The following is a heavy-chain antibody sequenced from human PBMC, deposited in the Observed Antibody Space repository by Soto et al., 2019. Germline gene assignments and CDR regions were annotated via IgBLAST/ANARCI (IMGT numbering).Heavy chain of an antibody. Sequence: VLLVESGGGVVQPGRSLRLSCEASGFSFSNYGMHWVRQTPGKGLEWVGVIWYDGSYEYYADSVKGRFTISRDNSKNTLFLQMNSLRAEDTALYYCARDHYDSGGLGRWLDPWGQGTLVTVSS. CDR3: ARDHYDSGGLGRWLDP. J-gene: IGHJ5*02. V-gene: IGHV3-33*01. CDR1: GFSFSNYG. CDR2: IWYDGSYE. D-gene: IGHD3-22*01.